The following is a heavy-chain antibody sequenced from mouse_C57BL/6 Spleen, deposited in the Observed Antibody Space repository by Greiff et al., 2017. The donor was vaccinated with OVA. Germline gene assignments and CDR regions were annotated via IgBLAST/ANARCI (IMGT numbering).Heavy chain of an antibody. J-gene: IGHJ3*01. CDR3: ASLAAY. CDR2: ISSGGSYT. Sequence: EVQRVESGGDLVKPGGSLKLSCAASGFTFSSYGMSWVRQTPDKRLEWVATISSGGSYTYYPDSVKGRFTISRDNAKNTLYLQMSSLKSEDTAMYYCASLAAYWGQGTLVTVSA. CDR1: GFTFSSYG. V-gene: IGHV5-6*01.